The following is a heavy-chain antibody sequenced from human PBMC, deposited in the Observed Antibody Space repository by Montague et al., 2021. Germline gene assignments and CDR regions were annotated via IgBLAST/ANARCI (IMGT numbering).Heavy chain of an antibody. CDR1: GDSDSISDPT. CDR2: TYYRSNWNN. Sequence: CAISGDSDSISDPTWNWIRQSPSIGLGQLGRTYYRSNWNNEYALLVKTRITVNPDTSKNQFSLLLNSVTPEDTAVDYCARGWQKRLDPWGQGTLVTVSS. V-gene: IGHV6-1*01. J-gene: IGHJ5*02. D-gene: IGHD5-24*01. CDR3: ARGWQKRLDP.